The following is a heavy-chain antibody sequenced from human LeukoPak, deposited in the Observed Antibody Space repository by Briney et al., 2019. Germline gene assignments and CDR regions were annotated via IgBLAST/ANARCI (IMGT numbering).Heavy chain of an antibody. Sequence: GGSLRLSCAASGLTVSSNFMSWVRQAPGKGLEGVSVIHSDGRTFYADTVKGRFTVSRDNSNDMLFLQMNSLRAEDTAVYYCARDVGGMATGYFDYWGQGTPVTVSS. V-gene: IGHV3-66*02. CDR2: IHSDGRT. CDR3: ARDVGGMATGYFDY. D-gene: IGHD5-12*01. CDR1: GLTVSSNF. J-gene: IGHJ4*02.